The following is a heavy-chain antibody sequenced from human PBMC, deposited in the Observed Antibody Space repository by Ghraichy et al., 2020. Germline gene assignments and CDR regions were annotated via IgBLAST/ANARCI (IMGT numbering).Heavy chain of an antibody. V-gene: IGHV3-21*01. CDR1: GFTFSSYS. D-gene: IGHD4/OR15-4a*01. Sequence: LSLTCAASGFTFSSYSMNWVRQAPGKGLEWVSSISSSSSYIYYADSVKGRFTISRDNAKNSLYLQMNSLRAEDTAVYYCARDAGGAPGSDFDYWGQGTLVTVSS. CDR2: ISSSSSYI. CDR3: ARDAGGAPGSDFDY. J-gene: IGHJ4*02.